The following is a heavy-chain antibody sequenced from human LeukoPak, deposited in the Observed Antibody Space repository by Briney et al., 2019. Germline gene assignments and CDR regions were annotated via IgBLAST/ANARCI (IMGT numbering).Heavy chain of an antibody. CDR1: GGSISSGGYY. CDR2: IYYSGST. V-gene: IGHV4-31*03. CDR3: ARKFDCWSGYFDY. D-gene: IGHD3-3*01. J-gene: IGHJ4*02. Sequence: SQTLSLTCTVSGGSISSGGYYWSWIRQHPGKGLEWIGYIYYSGSTYYNPSLKSRVTISVNTSKNQFCLKLNSVTVADTAVYYCARKFDCWSGYFDYWGQGTLVTVTS.